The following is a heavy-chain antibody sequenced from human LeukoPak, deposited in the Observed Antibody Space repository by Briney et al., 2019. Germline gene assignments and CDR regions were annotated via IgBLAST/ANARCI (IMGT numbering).Heavy chain of an antibody. CDR1: GYSFTSYW. CDR2: IYPGDSDT. V-gene: IGHV5-51*01. Sequence: GESLQISCQGSGYSFTSYWIGWARQMPGKGLEWMGIIYPGDSDTRYSPSFQGQVTISADKSISTAYLQWSSLKASDTAMYYCARQGAYCGGDCYSEIVYWGQGTLVTVSS. CDR3: ARQGAYCGGDCYSEIVY. D-gene: IGHD2-21*02. J-gene: IGHJ4*02.